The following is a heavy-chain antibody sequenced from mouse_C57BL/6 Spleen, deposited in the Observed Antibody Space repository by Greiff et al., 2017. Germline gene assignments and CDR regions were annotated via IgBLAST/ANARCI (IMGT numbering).Heavy chain of an antibody. CDR3: ARSNGNYVWFAY. CDR2: INPGSGGT. D-gene: IGHD2-1*01. Sequence: VQLQESGAELVRPGTSVKVSCKASGYAFTNYLIEWVKQRPGQGLEWIGVINPGSGGTNYNEKFKGKATLTADKSSSTAYMQLSSLTSEDSAVYFCARSNGNYVWFAYWGQGTLVTVSA. V-gene: IGHV1-54*01. CDR1: GYAFTNYL. J-gene: IGHJ3*01.